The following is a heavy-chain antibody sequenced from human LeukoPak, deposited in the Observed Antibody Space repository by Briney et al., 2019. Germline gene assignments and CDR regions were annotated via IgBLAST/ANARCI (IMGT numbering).Heavy chain of an antibody. V-gene: IGHV4-39*01. CDR2: IYYSGST. CDR1: GGSISSSSYY. CDR3: ARHFAGYQCPYYFDY. J-gene: IGHJ4*02. D-gene: IGHD6-25*01. Sequence: SETLSLTCTVSGGSISSSSYYWGWIRQPPGKGLEWIGSIYYSGSTYYNPSLKSRVTISVDTSKNQFSLKLSSVTAADTAVYYCARHFAGYQCPYYFDYWGQGTLVTVSS.